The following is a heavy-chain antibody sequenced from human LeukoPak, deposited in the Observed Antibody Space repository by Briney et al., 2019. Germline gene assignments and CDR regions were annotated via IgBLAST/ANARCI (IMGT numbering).Heavy chain of an antibody. CDR2: IQTSGST. D-gene: IGHD3-10*01. V-gene: IGHV4-4*07. CDR1: GVSIRSYS. Sequence: PSETLSLTCSVSGVSIRSYSWSWIRQPSGKGLEWIGRIQTSGSTNYNPSLRSRVTMSVDTSKNQFSLKLSSVTAADTAVYYCARGRLGPVLGYDYWGQGTLVTVSS. CDR3: ARGRLGPVLGYDY. J-gene: IGHJ4*02.